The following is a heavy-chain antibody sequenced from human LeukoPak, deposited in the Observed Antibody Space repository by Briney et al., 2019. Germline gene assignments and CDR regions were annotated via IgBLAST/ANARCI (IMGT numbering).Heavy chain of an antibody. CDR1: GYTFTYYA. CDR2: INTNTGNP. V-gene: IGHV7-4-1*02. D-gene: IGHD4-17*01. CDR3: ARDRGYGDYAMDY. J-gene: IGHJ4*02. Sequence: DSVKVSCKASGYTFTYYAMHWVRQAPGRGLEWMGWINTNTGNPTYAQGFTGRFVFSLDTSVSTAYLQISTLKAEDTAVYYCARDRGYGDYAMDYWGQGTLVTVSS.